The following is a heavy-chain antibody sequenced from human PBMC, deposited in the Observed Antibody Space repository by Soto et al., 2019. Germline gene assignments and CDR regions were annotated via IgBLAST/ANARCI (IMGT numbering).Heavy chain of an antibody. Sequence: PSETLSLTCTVSGGSVSSGSYYYTWIRQSPGKGLEWIGHIYYSGNTNYNPSLKSRLTISIDTSKNQFSLKLTSVTAADTAVYYCARVRGGGPFDDWGQGTLVTVS. CDR1: GGSVSSGSYY. D-gene: IGHD1-26*01. CDR2: IYYSGNT. V-gene: IGHV4-61*01. J-gene: IGHJ4*02. CDR3: ARVRGGGPFDD.